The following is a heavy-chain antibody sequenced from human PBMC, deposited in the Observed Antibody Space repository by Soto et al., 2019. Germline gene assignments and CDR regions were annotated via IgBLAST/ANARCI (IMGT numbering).Heavy chain of an antibody. CDR3: ARLNYDLSTGYELVDS. J-gene: IGHJ4*02. CDR1: GGSISGYY. D-gene: IGHD3-9*01. Sequence: PSETLSLTCTVSGGSISGYYWSWIRQPPGKGLQWIGYIHYSGNSNYNPSLRSRVTISVDTSKNQFSLKLASVTAADTAVYYCARLNYDLSTGYELVDSWGQGTLVTVSS. CDR2: IHYSGNS. V-gene: IGHV4-59*01.